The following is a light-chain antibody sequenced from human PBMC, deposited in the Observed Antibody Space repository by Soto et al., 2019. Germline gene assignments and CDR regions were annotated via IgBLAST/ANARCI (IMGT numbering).Light chain of an antibody. V-gene: IGKV1-27*01. J-gene: IGKJ3*01. CDR1: QGISSS. CDR2: AAS. CDR3: QEYYRPPFT. Sequence: DIQMTQSPSSLSASVGDRVTITCRASQGISSSLAWYQHKPGKVPELLIYAASTLHSGVPSRFSGSGSGTEFTLTISSLQPEDVATYYCQEYYRPPFTFGPGTKVNFK.